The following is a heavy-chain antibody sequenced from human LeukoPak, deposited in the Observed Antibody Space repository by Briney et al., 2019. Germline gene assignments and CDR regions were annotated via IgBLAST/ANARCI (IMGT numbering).Heavy chain of an antibody. J-gene: IGHJ3*02. CDR1: GFTFSSYS. CDR3: ARDWI. CDR2: ISGPGTTT. V-gene: IGHV3-48*01. Sequence: GGSLRLSCAASGFTFSSYSMNWVRQAPGKGLEWLSYISGPGTTTKYADSVKGRSTISRDNDKNSLYLQMNSLRAEDTAVYYCARDWIWGQGTMVTVSS.